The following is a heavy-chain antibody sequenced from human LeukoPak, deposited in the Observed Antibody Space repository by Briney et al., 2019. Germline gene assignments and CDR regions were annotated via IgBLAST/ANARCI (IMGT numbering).Heavy chain of an antibody. CDR1: GFTVSSNY. V-gene: IGHV3-66*01. Sequence: PGGSLRLSCAASGFTVSSNYMSWVRQAPGKGLEWVSVIYSGGSTYYADSVMGRFTISRDNSKNTLYLQMNSLRAEDTAVYYCARDQGGGYSYGWQSFDYWGQGTLVTVSS. CDR3: ARDQGGGYSYGWQSFDY. J-gene: IGHJ4*02. D-gene: IGHD5-18*01. CDR2: IYSGGST.